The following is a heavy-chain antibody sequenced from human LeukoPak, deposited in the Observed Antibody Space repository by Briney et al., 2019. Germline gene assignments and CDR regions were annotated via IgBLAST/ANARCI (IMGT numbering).Heavy chain of an antibody. CDR1: GGSISSYY. CDR2: IYYSGST. V-gene: IGHV4-59*01. Sequence: SETLSLTCTVSGGSISSYYWSWIRQPPGKGLEWIGYIYYSGSTNYNPSLKSRVTISVDTSKNRFSLKLSSVTAADTAVYYCAKSGLNRFDYWGQGTLVTVSS. CDR3: AKSGLNRFDY. J-gene: IGHJ4*02. D-gene: IGHD2-15*01.